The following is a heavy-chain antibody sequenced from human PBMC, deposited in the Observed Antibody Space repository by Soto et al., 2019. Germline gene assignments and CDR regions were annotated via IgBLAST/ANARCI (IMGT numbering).Heavy chain of an antibody. D-gene: IGHD4-17*01. Sequence: EVHLLESGGGLVQPGGSLRLSCAASGFTFSSYAMSWVRQAPGKGLEWVSAIRGSGRSTYYGDSVKGRFTISRDNSKNTLYLQMNSLRAEDTAVYYCATSTVDAPYPYWGQGAPVTVSS. CDR2: IRGSGRST. J-gene: IGHJ4*02. V-gene: IGHV3-23*01. CDR3: ATSTVDAPYPY. CDR1: GFTFSSYA.